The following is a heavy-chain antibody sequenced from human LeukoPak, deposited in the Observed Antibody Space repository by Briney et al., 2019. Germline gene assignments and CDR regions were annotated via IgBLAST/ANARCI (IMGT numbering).Heavy chain of an antibody. CDR3: ARVGRVSIYPSYMDV. Sequence: GTSLRPSCEASGFTFSTFPRHWVRQTPDKRLEWVAVISDDGRGTYYADSVKGRFTISRDNSKNTLYLQMNSLSPEDTAVVYCARVGRVSIYPSYMDVWGKGTTVTASS. D-gene: IGHD6-6*01. CDR2: ISDDGRGT. CDR1: GFTFSTFP. J-gene: IGHJ6*03. V-gene: IGHV3-30*04.